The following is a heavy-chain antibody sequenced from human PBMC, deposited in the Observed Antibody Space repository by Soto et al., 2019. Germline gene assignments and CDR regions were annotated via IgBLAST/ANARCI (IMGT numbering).Heavy chain of an antibody. V-gene: IGHV4-30-4*01. J-gene: IGHJ5*02. CDR3: ATYYYDSSGYGGFDP. CDR1: GGSISSGDYY. Sequence: SETLSLTCTVSGGSISSGDYYWSWIRQPPGKGLEWIGYIYYSGSTYYNPSLKSRVTISVDTSKNQFSLKLSSVTAADTAVYYCATYYYDSSGYGGFDPWGQGTLVTVSS. D-gene: IGHD3-22*01. CDR2: IYYSGST.